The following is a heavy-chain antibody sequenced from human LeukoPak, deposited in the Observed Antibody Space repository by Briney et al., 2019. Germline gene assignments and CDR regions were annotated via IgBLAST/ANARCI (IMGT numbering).Heavy chain of an antibody. Sequence: PGGSLRLSCAASGFTFSSYAMHWVRQAPGKGLEWVAVISYDGSNKYYADSVKGRFTISRDNSKNTLYLQMNSLRAEDTAVYYCAKSGTYSSSSGYIDSWGQGTLVTVTS. CDR3: AKSGTYSSSSGYIDS. CDR1: GFTFSSYA. J-gene: IGHJ4*02. D-gene: IGHD6-6*01. V-gene: IGHV3-30*01. CDR2: ISYDGSNK.